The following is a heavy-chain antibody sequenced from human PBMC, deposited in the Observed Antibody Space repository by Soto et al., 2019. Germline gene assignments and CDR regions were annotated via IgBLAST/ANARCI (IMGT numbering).Heavy chain of an antibody. CDR3: ARGEVVWFGELFYYGMDV. D-gene: IGHD3-10*01. J-gene: IGHJ6*02. CDR2: ISYDGSNK. CDR1: GFTFSSYA. Sequence: GGSLRLSCAASGFTFSSYAMHWVRQAPGKGLEWVAVISYDGSNKYYADSVKGRFTISRDNSKNTLYLQMNSLRAEDTAVYYCARGEVVWFGELFYYGMDVWGQGTTVTVSS. V-gene: IGHV3-30-3*01.